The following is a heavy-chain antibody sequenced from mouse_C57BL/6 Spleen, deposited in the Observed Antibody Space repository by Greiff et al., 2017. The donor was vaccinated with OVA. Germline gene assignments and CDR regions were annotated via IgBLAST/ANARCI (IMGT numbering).Heavy chain of an antibody. V-gene: IGHV6-3*01. D-gene: IGHD3-2*02. Sequence: EVKLEESGGGLVQPGGSMKLSCVASGFTFSNYWMNWVRQSPEKGLEWVAQIRLKSDNYATHYAESVKGRFTISRDDSKSSVYLQMNNLRAEDTGIYYCTGRDSSGPFAYWGQGTLVTVSA. CDR3: TGRDSSGPFAY. J-gene: IGHJ3*01. CDR2: IRLKSDNYAT. CDR1: GFTFSNYW.